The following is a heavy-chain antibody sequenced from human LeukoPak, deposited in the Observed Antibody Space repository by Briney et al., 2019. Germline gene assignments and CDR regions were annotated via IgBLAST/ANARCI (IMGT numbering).Heavy chain of an antibody. Sequence: ASVKVSCKASGYTFTSYGISWVRQAPGQGLEWMGWISAYNGNTNYAQKLQGRVTITRDTSASTAYMELSSLRSEDTAVYYCAREAYSSSWYRWFDPWGQGTLVTVSS. CDR3: AREAYSSSWYRWFDP. J-gene: IGHJ5*02. D-gene: IGHD6-13*01. CDR1: GYTFTSYG. V-gene: IGHV1-18*01. CDR2: ISAYNGNT.